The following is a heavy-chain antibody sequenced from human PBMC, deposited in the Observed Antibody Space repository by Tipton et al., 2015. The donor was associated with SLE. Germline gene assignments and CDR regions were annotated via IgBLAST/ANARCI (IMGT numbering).Heavy chain of an antibody. CDR3: ASDRLGASFDS. CDR2: IYSDGSGT. D-gene: IGHD7-27*01. J-gene: IGHJ4*02. V-gene: IGHV3-53*05. CDR1: GFTVSNNY. Sequence: SLRLSCAASGFTVSNNYMSWVRQAPGKGLEWVSVIYSDGSGTYYADSVKGRFTISRDNSKNTLYLQVNSLRAEDTAVYYCASDRLGASFDSWGQGTLVTVSS.